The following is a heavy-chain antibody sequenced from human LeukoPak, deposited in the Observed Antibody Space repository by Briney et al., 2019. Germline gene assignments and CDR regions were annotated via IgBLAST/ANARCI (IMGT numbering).Heavy chain of an antibody. D-gene: IGHD3-16*01. CDR2: IYYSGST. V-gene: IGHV4-31*03. J-gene: IGHJ6*02. CDR3: ARVSNFVSAFDV. CDR1: GGSVSSGDYY. Sequence: PSQTLSLTCTVSGGSVSSGDYYWSWIRQHPGKGLEWIGYIYYSGSTYYNPSLKSRVTMSVDTSKNQFSLNLTSVTAADTAVYYCARVSNFVSAFDVWGRGTTVTVSS.